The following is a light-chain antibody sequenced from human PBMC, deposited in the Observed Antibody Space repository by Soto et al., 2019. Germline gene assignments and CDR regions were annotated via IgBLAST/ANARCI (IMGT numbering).Light chain of an antibody. J-gene: IGKJ1*01. V-gene: IGKV1-8*01. Sequence: AIRMTQSPSSLSASTGDRVTITFRASQGISSYLAWYQQKPGKAPKLLIYAASTLQSGVPSRFSGSGSGTEFILTINSLQPDDFATYYCQHYGGMWAFGQGTKVDIK. CDR2: AAS. CDR3: QHYGGMWA. CDR1: QGISSY.